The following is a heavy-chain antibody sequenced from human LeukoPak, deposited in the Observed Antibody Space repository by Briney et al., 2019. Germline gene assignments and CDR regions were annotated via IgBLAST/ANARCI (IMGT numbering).Heavy chain of an antibody. CDR2: IIPNFGTT. J-gene: IGHJ4*01. CDR3: TGEPPDLAMINV. V-gene: IGHV1-69*05. CDR1: GGTFSSYA. Sequence: ASVTVSCKASGGTFSSYAVSWVRQAPGQGLNGMGRIIPNFGTTNSAQKLQGRVTITTHETTSTAYMELSSLRCEDTAVYYSTGEPPDLAMINVWGHGNLVTVSS. D-gene: IGHD5-18*01.